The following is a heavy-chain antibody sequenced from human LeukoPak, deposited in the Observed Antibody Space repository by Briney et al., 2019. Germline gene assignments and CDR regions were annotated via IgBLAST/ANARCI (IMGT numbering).Heavy chain of an antibody. CDR2: ITSSARSI. D-gene: IGHD7-27*01. CDR3: ARVRGTWGDFDW. CDR1: GFTFSDYY. V-gene: IGHV3-11*04. J-gene: IGHJ4*02. Sequence: PGGSLRLSCAASGFTFSDYYMSWIRQAPGKGLEWVSHITSSARSISYADSVMGRFTISRDNVKNSLYLQMNSLRAEDTTLYYCARVRGTWGDFDWWGQGTLVTVSS.